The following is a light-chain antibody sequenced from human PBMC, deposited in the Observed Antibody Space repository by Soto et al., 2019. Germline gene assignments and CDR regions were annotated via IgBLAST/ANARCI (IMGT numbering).Light chain of an antibody. J-gene: IGKJ4*01. CDR2: GAS. V-gene: IGKV3-20*01. CDR3: QQYGSSPLT. CDR1: QSFSSSY. Sequence: EIVLTQSPGTLSLSPGERATLSCRASQSFSSSYLAWYQQKPGQAPRLLIYGASSRATGIPDRFSGSGSGTDFTLTISRLEPEDFAEYYCQQYGSSPLTFGGGTKVEIK.